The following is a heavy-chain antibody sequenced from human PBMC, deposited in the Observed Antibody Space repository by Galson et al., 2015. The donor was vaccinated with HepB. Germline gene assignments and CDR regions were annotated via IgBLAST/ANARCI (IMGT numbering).Heavy chain of an antibody. CDR3: ARASRGGSSWFGY. CDR1: GGSISSSNW. D-gene: IGHD6-13*01. J-gene: IGHJ4*02. CDR2: IYHSGST. Sequence: SETLSLTCAVSGGSISSSNWWSWVRQPPGKGLEWIGEIYHSGSTNYNPSLKSRVTISVDKSKNQFSLKLSSVTAADTAVYYCARASRGGSSWFGYWGQGTLVTVSS. V-gene: IGHV4-4*02.